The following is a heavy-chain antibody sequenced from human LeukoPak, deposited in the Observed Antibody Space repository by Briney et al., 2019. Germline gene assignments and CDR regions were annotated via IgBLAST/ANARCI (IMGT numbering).Heavy chain of an antibody. CDR2: ISGSGGST. D-gene: IGHD3-10*01. CDR3: ARDGSGRVPEMSAPDY. V-gene: IGHV3-23*01. J-gene: IGHJ4*02. CDR1: GFTFSSYA. Sequence: GGSLRLSCAASGFTFSSYAMSWVRQAPGKGLEWVSAISGSGGSTYYADSVKGRFTISRDNSKNTLYLQMNGLRAEDTAVYYCARDGSGRVPEMSAPDYWGQGTLVTVSS.